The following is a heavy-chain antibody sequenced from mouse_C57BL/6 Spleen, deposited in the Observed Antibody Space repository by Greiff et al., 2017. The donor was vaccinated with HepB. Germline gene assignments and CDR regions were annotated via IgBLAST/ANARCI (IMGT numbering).Heavy chain of an antibody. CDR3: ARWGSNDAMDY. D-gene: IGHD2-5*01. J-gene: IGHJ4*01. V-gene: IGHV1-82*01. Sequence: VQLQQSGPELVKPGASVKISCKASGYAFSSSWMNWVKQRPGKGLEWIGRIYPGDGDTNYNGKFKGKATLTADKSSSTAYMQLSSLTSEDSAVYFCARWGSNDAMDYWGQGTSVIVSS. CDR2: IYPGDGDT. CDR1: GYAFSSSW.